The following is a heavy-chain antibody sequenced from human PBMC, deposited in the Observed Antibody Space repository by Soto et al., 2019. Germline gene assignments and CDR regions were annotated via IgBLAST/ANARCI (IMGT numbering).Heavy chain of an antibody. V-gene: IGHV3-48*01. Sequence: EVQLVESGGGLVQPGGSLRLSCAASGFSFSDYSMNWVRQAPGEGLEWVSYISSSSSSSGTIYYADSVKGRFTISRDSAKNSLYLQMNSLRAEDTAVYYCARRTYYYGSGSYYFTHWGQGTQVTVSS. CDR3: ARRTYYYGSGSYYFTH. CDR1: GFSFSDYS. J-gene: IGHJ4*02. D-gene: IGHD3-10*01. CDR2: ISSSSSSSGTI.